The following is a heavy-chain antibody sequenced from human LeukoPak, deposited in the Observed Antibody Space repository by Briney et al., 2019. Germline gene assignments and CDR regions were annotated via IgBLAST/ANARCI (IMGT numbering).Heavy chain of an antibody. CDR3: ARDRQQLARRYYYYYMDV. Sequence: ASVKVSCKASGYTFTSYYMHWVRQAPGQGLEWMGIINPSGGSTSYAQKFQGRVTMTRDMSTSTVYMELSSLTSEDTAVYYCARDRQQLARRYYYYYMDVWGKGTTVTVSS. D-gene: IGHD6-13*01. J-gene: IGHJ6*03. CDR1: GYTFTSYY. CDR2: INPSGGST. V-gene: IGHV1-46*01.